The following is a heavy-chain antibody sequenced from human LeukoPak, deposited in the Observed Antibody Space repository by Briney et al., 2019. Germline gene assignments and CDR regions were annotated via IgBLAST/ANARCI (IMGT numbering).Heavy chain of an antibody. CDR1: GCTFIAYF. CDR3: AKNAREGYGDYSSFDP. V-gene: IGHV1-2*06. D-gene: IGHD4-17*01. Sequence: ASVNVSFKGSGCTFIAYFMHWVGPAPAQGLDWVGRSNSNTGGTNNAQKYQGRVTMTRITSIITAYMELSRLRSDTPADYYCAKNAREGYGDYSSFDPWGQGTLVSVSS. CDR2: SNSNTGGT. J-gene: IGHJ5*02.